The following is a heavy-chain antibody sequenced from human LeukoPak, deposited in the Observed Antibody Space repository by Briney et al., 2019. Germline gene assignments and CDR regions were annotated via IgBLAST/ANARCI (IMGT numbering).Heavy chain of an antibody. CDR2: ISGSGGST. V-gene: IGHV3-23*01. CDR3: ARVVSGSGSYSQRRYYYYYMDV. Sequence: GGSLRLSCAASGFTLSRYGMSWVRQAPGKGLEWVSGISGSGGSTYYADSVKGRFTISRDNSKNTLYLQMNSLRAEDTAVYYCARVVSGSGSYSQRRYYYYYMDVWGKGTTVTISS. CDR1: GFTLSRYG. J-gene: IGHJ6*03. D-gene: IGHD3-10*01.